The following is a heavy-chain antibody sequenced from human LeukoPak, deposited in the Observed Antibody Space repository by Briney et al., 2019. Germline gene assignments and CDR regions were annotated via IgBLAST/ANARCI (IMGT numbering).Heavy chain of an antibody. Sequence: GGSLRLSCSPSGFTFGDYAMSWVRQAPGKGLEWVGFIRSKAYGGTTEYAASVKGRFTISRDDSKSIAYLQMNSLKTEDTAVYYCTRDGRGYGDYALDYWGQGTLVTVSS. CDR3: TRDGRGYGDYALDY. CDR2: IRSKAYGGTT. CDR1: GFTFGDYA. V-gene: IGHV3-49*04. J-gene: IGHJ4*02. D-gene: IGHD4-17*01.